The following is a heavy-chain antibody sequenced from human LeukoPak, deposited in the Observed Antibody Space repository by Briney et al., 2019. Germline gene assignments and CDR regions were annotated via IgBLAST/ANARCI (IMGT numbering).Heavy chain of an antibody. V-gene: IGHV3-23*01. J-gene: IGHJ4*02. D-gene: IGHD2-15*01. CDR2: ISGSGGST. CDR1: GFTFSSYA. Sequence: GGSLRLSCAASGFTFSSYAMSWVRQAPGKGLEWVSAISGSGGSTYYADSVKGRFTISRDNSKNTLYLQMNSLRAEDTAVYYCAKRLGYCGGGSCEADVDYWGQGTLVTVSS. CDR3: AKRLGYCGGGSCEADVDY.